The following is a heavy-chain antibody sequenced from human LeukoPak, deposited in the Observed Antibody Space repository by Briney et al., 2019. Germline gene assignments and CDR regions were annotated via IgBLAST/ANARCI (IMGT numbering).Heavy chain of an antibody. D-gene: IGHD1-1*01. J-gene: IGHJ4*02. CDR2: MDPTGSQK. CDR1: PFTFNGSW. V-gene: IGHV3-7*01. Sequence: GGSLRLSCADSPFTFNGSWMDWVRQAPGKGLEWVANMDPTGSQKRYVDSVRGRFTISKDNPGASLYLDMHSLRAEDTAIYYCAIWTSGNYWGQGTLVTVSS. CDR3: AIWTSGNY.